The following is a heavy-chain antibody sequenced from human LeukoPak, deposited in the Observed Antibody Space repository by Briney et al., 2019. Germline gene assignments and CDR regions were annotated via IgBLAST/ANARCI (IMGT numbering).Heavy chain of an antibody. V-gene: IGHV4-61*05. J-gene: IGHJ4*02. CDR2: IYYSRST. Sequence: PSETLSLTCTVSGGSISSSSYYWGWIRQPPGKGLEWIGYIYYSRSTNYNPSLKSRVTISVDTSKNQFSLKLSSVTAADTAVYYCARGYGNFDYWGQGTLVTVSS. CDR3: ARGYGNFDY. CDR1: GGSISSSSYY. D-gene: IGHD4-17*01.